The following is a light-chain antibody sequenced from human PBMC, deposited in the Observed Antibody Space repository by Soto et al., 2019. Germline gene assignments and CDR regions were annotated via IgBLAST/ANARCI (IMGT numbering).Light chain of an antibody. CDR1: QTITTN. CDR2: GAS. CDR3: DQCHSTPWT. V-gene: IGKV1-39*01. Sequence: DIQMTQSPSSLSASVGDRVTVTCRATQTITTNLNWYQQKPGKAPKLLIYGASSLQSGVPSRFTGSGSGTDFIRTISRLQPEDSATYHCDQCHSTPWTCGQGTKVDIK. J-gene: IGKJ1*01.